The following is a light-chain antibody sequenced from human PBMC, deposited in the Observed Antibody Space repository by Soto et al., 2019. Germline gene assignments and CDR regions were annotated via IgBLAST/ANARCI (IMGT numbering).Light chain of an antibody. J-gene: IGLJ1*01. CDR1: SSDIGPYDY. CDR3: TTFAPGRIYV. V-gene: IGLV2-14*01. CDR2: EVS. Sequence: QSALTQPASVSGSPGQSITISCSGASSDIGPYDYVSWYQHHPGRAPKLLIYEVSNRPSGVSYHFSGSKSGNTASLTISGLQAEDEGDYYCTTFAPGRIYVFGSGTKLTVL.